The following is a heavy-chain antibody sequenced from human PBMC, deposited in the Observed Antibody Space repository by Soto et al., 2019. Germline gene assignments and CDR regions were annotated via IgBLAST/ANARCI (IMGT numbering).Heavy chain of an antibody. D-gene: IGHD6-13*01. CDR2: IYYSGST. J-gene: IGHJ4*02. Sequence: PSETLSLTCTVSGGSVSSGSYYWSWIRQPPGKGLEWIGYIYYSGSTNYNPSLKSRVTISVDTSKKQISLKLSSVTAADSAVYYCAREGIGDYFDYWGQGTLVTVSS. V-gene: IGHV4-61*01. CDR3: AREGIGDYFDY. CDR1: GGSVSSGSYY.